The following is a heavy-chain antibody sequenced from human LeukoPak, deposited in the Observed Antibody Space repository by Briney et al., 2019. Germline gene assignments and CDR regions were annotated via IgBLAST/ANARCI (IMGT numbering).Heavy chain of an antibody. CDR1: GYTFTSYY. D-gene: IGHD4-17*01. CDR2: INPSGGST. CDR3: ARGGPADGTVSTFDN. Sequence: ASVKVSCKASGYTFTSYYMHWVRQAPGQGLEWMGIINPSGGSTSYAQKFQGRLTMTRDTSTSTVYMELSSLRSDDTAVYYCARGGPADGTVSTFDNCGQGTLVTVSS. J-gene: IGHJ4*02. V-gene: IGHV1-46*01.